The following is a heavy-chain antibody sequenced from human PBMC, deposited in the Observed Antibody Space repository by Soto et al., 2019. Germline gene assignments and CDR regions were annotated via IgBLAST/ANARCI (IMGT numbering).Heavy chain of an antibody. CDR3: ARDGGGSYYFHY. J-gene: IGHJ4*02. CDR1: GFTFIYSS. D-gene: IGHD1-26*01. Sequence: EVQLVESGGGLVQPGGSLRLSCAASGFTFIYSSMNWVRQVPGKGLEWVAYISSSSSSIYYADSVKGRFTISRDNAKNSLYLQMNSLRDWDTAVYYCARDGGGSYYFHYWGQGSLVTVSS. V-gene: IGHV3-48*02. CDR2: ISSSSSSI.